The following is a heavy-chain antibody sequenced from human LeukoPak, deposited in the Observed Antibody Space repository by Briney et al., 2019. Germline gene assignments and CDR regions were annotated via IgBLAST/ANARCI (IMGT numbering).Heavy chain of an antibody. D-gene: IGHD1-7*01. CDR2: IIPIFGTA. J-gene: IGHJ4*02. V-gene: IGHV1-69*13. CDR1: GGTFSSYA. CDR3: ARGGFESGTTFDY. Sequence: SVKVSCKASGGTFSSYAISWVRQAPGQGLEWMGGIIPIFGTANYAQKFQGRVTITADESTSTAYMELSSLRSEDTAVYYCARGGFESGTTFDYWGQGTLVTVSS.